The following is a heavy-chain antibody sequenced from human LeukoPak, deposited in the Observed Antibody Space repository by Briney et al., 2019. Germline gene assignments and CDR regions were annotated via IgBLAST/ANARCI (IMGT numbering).Heavy chain of an antibody. CDR3: ARGGGLWFGELSPHDY. Sequence: PGGSLRLLCAASGFTFSIYWVHWVRQAPGKGLVWVSRINSDGSSTSYADSVKGRFTISRDNAKNTLYLQMNSLRAEDTAVYYCARGGGLWFGELSPHDYWGQGTLVTVSS. CDR1: GFTFSIYW. V-gene: IGHV3-74*01. CDR2: INSDGSST. D-gene: IGHD3-10*01. J-gene: IGHJ4*02.